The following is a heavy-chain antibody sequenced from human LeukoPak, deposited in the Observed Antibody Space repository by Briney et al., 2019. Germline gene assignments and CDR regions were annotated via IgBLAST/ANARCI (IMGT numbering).Heavy chain of an antibody. J-gene: IGHJ4*02. V-gene: IGHV3-74*01. D-gene: IGHD4-17*01. CDR1: GFTFSRYW. CDR3: AKGYGDYVVDY. Sequence: GGSLRLSCAASGFTFSRYWMYWARQAPGKGQVWVSRINSDGSTTSYADSVKGRFTISRDNAKNTLYLQMNSLSAEDTAVYYCAKGYGDYVVDYWGQGTLVNVSS. CDR2: INSDGSTT.